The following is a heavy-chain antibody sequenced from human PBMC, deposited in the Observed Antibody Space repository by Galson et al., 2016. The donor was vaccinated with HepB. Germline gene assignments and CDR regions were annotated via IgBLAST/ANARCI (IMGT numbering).Heavy chain of an antibody. CDR1: GGTFSSNA. CDR3: ARVLRETAMGDRDNYYGMYV. V-gene: IGHV1-69*13. D-gene: IGHD2-21*02. CDR2: IIPMFGAA. Sequence: SVKVSCKASGGTFSSNAITWVRQAPGQGLEWMGGIIPMFGAAKSAQRFQGRVTITADESTSTAYMEMSSLKSEDTALYFCARVLRETAMGDRDNYYGMYVWVQGTMVTVSS. J-gene: IGHJ6*02.